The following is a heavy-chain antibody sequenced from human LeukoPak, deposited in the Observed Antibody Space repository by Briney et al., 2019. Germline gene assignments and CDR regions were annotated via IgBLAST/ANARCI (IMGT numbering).Heavy chain of an antibody. D-gene: IGHD2-15*01. Sequence: SQTLSLTCTVSGGSISSGDYFWPWIRQHPGKGLEWIGYIYRSGGTYYNPSLQSRVTISRDTSKNQFSLKMSSVTAADTAMYYCARTVVVAQFDSWGQGTLVTVSS. V-gene: IGHV4-31*03. CDR3: ARTVVVAQFDS. CDR2: IYRSGGT. J-gene: IGHJ4*02. CDR1: GGSISSGDYF.